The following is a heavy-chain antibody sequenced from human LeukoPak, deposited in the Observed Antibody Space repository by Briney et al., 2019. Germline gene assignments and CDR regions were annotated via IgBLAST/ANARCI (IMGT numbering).Heavy chain of an antibody. CDR3: ARGFYGSGSQLDY. Sequence: SQTLSLTCAVFGGSISSGDYPWSWIRQPPGKGLEWIGYIFHTGHTSYNPSLKSRVTISVDMSKNQLSLKLSSVTAADTAVYYCARGFYGSGSQLDYWGQGTLVTVSS. J-gene: IGHJ4*02. CDR2: IFHTGHT. D-gene: IGHD3-10*01. CDR1: GGSISSGDYP. V-gene: IGHV4-30-2*01.